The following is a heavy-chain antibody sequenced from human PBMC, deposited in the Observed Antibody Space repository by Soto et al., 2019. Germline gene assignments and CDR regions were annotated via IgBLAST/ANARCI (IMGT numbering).Heavy chain of an antibody. CDR1: GFTFSSYA. Sequence: GGSLRLSCAASGFTFSSYAMSWVRQAPGKGLEWVSAISGSGGSTYYADSVKGRFTISRDNSKNTLYLQMNSLRAEDTAVYYCAKDLLYCTNGVCSTGEYFQHWGQGTLVTVSS. CDR3: AKDLLYCTNGVCSTGEYFQH. D-gene: IGHD2-8*01. CDR2: ISGSGGST. V-gene: IGHV3-23*01. J-gene: IGHJ1*01.